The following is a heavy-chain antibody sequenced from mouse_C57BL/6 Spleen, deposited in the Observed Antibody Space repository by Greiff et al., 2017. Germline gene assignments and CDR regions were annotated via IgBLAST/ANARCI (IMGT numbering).Heavy chain of an antibody. J-gene: IGHJ3*01. CDR3: GRWDDYDGFAY. V-gene: IGHV5-6*01. Sequence: EVMLVESGGDLVKPGGSLKLSCAASGFTFSSYGMSWVRQTPDKRLEWVATISSGGSYTYYPDSVKGRFTISRDKAKNTLYLQMSSLKSEDTAMYYCGRWDDYDGFAYWGQGTLVTVSA. CDR1: GFTFSSYG. CDR2: ISSGGSYT. D-gene: IGHD2-4*01.